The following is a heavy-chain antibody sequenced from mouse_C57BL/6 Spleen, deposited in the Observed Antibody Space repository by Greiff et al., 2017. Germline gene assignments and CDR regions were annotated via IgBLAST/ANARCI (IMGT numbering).Heavy chain of an antibody. CDR1: GYSFTDYN. CDR2: INPNYGTT. V-gene: IGHV1-39*01. CDR3: ARRDYYGSSSFDY. D-gene: IGHD1-1*01. J-gene: IGHJ2*01. Sequence: VQLKQSGPELVKPGASVKISCKASGYSFTDYNMNWVKQSNGKSLEWIGVINPNYGTTSYNQKFKGKATLAVDQSSSTAYMRLNSLTSEDSAVYYCARRDYYGSSSFDYWGQGTTLTVSS.